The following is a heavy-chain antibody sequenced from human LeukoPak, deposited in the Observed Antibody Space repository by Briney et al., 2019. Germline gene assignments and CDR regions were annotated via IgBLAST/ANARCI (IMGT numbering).Heavy chain of an antibody. Sequence: GGSLRLSCAASGFIVSSNYMSWVRQAPGKGLEWVSGISGSGDNTYYADSVKGRFTISRDNSKNTLYVQVNSLGTEDTAAYYCAKGSYYDSSGSFYSDYWGQGTLVTVSS. D-gene: IGHD3-22*01. CDR3: AKGSYYDSSGSFYSDY. CDR1: GFIVSSNY. CDR2: ISGSGDNT. J-gene: IGHJ4*02. V-gene: IGHV3-23*01.